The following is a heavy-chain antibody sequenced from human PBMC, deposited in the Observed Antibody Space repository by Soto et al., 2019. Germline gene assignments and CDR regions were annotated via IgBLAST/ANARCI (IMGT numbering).Heavy chain of an antibody. CDR3: ARDTAEYSSSWYSYYYYYGMDV. V-gene: IGHV3-30-3*01. CDR2: ISYDGSNK. J-gene: IGHJ6*02. Sequence: HPGGSLRLSCAASGFTFSSYAMHWVRQAPGKGLEWVAVISYDGSNKYYADSVKGRFTISRDNSKNTLYLQMNSLRAEDTAVYYCARDTAEYSSSWYSYYYYYGMDVWGQGTTVTVSS. CDR1: GFTFSSYA. D-gene: IGHD6-13*01.